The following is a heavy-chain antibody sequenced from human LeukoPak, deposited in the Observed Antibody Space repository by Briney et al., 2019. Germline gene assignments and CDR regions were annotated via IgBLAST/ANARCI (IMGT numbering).Heavy chain of an antibody. D-gene: IGHD6-6*01. CDR1: GFTFSSYA. J-gene: IGHJ4*02. CDR3: AKEIVYSTSSRVGDY. Sequence: GGSLRLSCAASGFTFSSYAMTWVRQAPGKGLECDSSISGSGGSTYYADSVKGRFTISRDNSKNTLYLQMNSLKAEDTAVYYCAKEIVYSTSSRVGDYWGEGTLVTVSS. CDR2: ISGSGGST. V-gene: IGHV3-23*01.